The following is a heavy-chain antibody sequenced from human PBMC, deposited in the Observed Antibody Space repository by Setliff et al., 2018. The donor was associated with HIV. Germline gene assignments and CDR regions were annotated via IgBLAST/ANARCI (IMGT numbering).Heavy chain of an antibody. CDR2: IYHSGST. J-gene: IGHJ6*02. D-gene: IGHD2-2*01. CDR3: ARIPQLLDYAMDV. Sequence: PSETLSLTCTVSGYSISSGYYWGWIRQPPGKGLEWIANIYHSGSTYYNPSLKSRVTISVDRSKNQFSLNVTSVTAADTAVYYCARIPQLLDYAMDVWGQGTTVTSP. V-gene: IGHV4-38-2*02. CDR1: GYSISSGYY.